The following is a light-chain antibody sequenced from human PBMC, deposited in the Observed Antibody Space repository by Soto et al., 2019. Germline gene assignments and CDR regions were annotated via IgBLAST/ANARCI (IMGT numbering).Light chain of an antibody. V-gene: IGLV1-40*01. CDR3: QSYDSALDARYV. J-gene: IGLJ1*01. CDR1: GSNIGAGYD. Sequence: QSVLTQPPSVSGAPGQRVTISCTGSGSNIGAGYDVHWYQHRPGTAPKLLVFGDSHRPSGVPDRFSGSKSGTSASLPITGRQAEDEGDYYCQSYDSALDARYVFGTGTKLTVL. CDR2: GDS.